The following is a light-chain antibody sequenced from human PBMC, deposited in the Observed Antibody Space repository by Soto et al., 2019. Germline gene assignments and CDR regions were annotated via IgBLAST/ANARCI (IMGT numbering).Light chain of an antibody. CDR2: LGS. Sequence: DIVMTQSPLSLPVTPGEPASISCRSSQSLLHSNGYNYLDWYLQKPGQSPQLLIYLGSNRASGVHDRFSGSGSGTDFTLKISRVEAEDVGVYYCMQARPTPRTFGQGTKVEIK. V-gene: IGKV2-28*01. CDR3: MQARPTPRT. CDR1: QSLLHSNGYNY. J-gene: IGKJ1*01.